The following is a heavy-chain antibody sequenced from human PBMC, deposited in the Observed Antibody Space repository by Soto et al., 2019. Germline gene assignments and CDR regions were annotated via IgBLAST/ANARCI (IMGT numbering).Heavy chain of an antibody. Sequence: HPGGSLRLSCAASGFTFNNYAMNWVRQAPGKGLEWVATISATGGSTYYADSVKGRFTISRDNSKNTLYLQMNGLRVEDTAVYYCAKDRLAGNFDYWGQGTPVTVSS. CDR2: ISATGGST. J-gene: IGHJ4*02. CDR3: AKDRLAGNFDY. V-gene: IGHV3-23*01. CDR1: GFTFNNYA.